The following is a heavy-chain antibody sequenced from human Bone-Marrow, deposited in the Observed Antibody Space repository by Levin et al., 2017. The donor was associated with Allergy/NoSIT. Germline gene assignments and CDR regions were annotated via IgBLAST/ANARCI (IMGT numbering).Heavy chain of an antibody. CDR1: GILFSSYD. J-gene: IGHJ6*02. D-gene: IGHD3-22*01. Sequence: LGESLKISCAASGILFSSYDMNWVRQAPGKGLEWVSSISAGGNYIYYADSVKGRFTIYRDNAKNSLFLQMNSLRAEDTAVYYCASWAMYHYDRSAFDYFYYAMDVWGQGTTVTVSS. CDR2: ISAGGNYI. V-gene: IGHV3-21*01. CDR3: ASWAMYHYDRSAFDYFYYAMDV.